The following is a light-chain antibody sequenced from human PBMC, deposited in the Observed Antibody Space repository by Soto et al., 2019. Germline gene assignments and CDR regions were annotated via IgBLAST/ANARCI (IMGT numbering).Light chain of an antibody. CDR2: DVS. Sequence: QSVLTQPPSVSGSPGQSVTISSTGTSSDIGDYNYVSWYQQLPGKAPKLMIYDVSKRPSGVPDRFSGSNSGNTSSLTISGLQTEDEADYYCCSYAGTTHVFGSGTKVTVL. CDR1: SSDIGDYNY. V-gene: IGLV2-11*01. CDR3: CSYAGTTHV. J-gene: IGLJ1*01.